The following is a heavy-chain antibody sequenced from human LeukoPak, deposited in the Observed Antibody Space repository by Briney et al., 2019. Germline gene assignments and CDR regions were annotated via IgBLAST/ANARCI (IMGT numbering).Heavy chain of an antibody. CDR1: GFTFSSYS. J-gene: IGHJ4*02. Sequence: GGSLRLSCAASGFTFSSYSMNWVRQAPGKGLEWVAVISYDGSNKYYADSVKGRFTISRDNSKNTLYLQMNSLRAEDTAVYYCARETGYPPRFDYWGQGTLVTVSS. D-gene: IGHD3-9*01. CDR3: ARETGYPPRFDY. V-gene: IGHV3-30*03. CDR2: ISYDGSNK.